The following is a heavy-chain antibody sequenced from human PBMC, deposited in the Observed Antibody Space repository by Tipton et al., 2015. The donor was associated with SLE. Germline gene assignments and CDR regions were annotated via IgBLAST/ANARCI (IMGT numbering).Heavy chain of an antibody. CDR1: GFTFSSYA. CDR3: ARDCGYGSASH. D-gene: IGHD3-10*01. J-gene: IGHJ4*02. Sequence: SLRLSCAASGFTFSSYAMHWVRQAPGKGLEWVVVISYDGTNKYYADSVKGRFTISRDNSKNTLYLQMNSLRAEDTAVYYCARDCGYGSASHWGQGTLVTVSS. CDR2: ISYDGTNK. V-gene: IGHV3-30*04.